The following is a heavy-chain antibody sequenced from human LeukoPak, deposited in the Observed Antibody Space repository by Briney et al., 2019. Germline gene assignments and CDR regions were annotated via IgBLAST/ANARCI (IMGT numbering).Heavy chain of an antibody. Sequence: AGSLRFSCAASAFTFSSYAMHWVRQAPGKGLVWVSRVKSDGSSTSYADSVKGRFTISRDNARNTLYLQMMSLRAEDTAVYYCARDQSPLTAMTLGPPANGGQGTRVSVSS. J-gene: IGHJ4*02. D-gene: IGHD5-18*01. CDR3: ARDQSPLTAMTLGPPAN. V-gene: IGHV3-74*01. CDR1: AFTFSSYA. CDR2: VKSDGSST.